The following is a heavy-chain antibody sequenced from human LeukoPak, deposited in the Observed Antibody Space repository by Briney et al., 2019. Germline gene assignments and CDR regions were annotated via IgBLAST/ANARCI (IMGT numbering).Heavy chain of an antibody. Sequence: SVKVSCKASGGTFSSYAISWVRQAPGQGLEWMGRIIPIFGTANYAQKFQGRVTIITDESTSTAYMELSSLRSEDTAVYYCARGGVVVHGYNSPHFDYWGQGTLVTVSS. J-gene: IGHJ4*02. V-gene: IGHV1-69*05. CDR3: ARGGVVVHGYNSPHFDY. D-gene: IGHD5-24*01. CDR2: IIPIFGTA. CDR1: GGTFSSYA.